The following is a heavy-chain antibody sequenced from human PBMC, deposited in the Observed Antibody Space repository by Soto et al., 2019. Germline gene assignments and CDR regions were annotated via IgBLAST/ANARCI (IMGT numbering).Heavy chain of an antibody. CDR1: GGSINSRYW. CDR2: IYHSGST. Sequence: SETLSLSCAVSGGSINSRYWWSWVRQSPGKGLEWIGEIYHSGSTNYNPSLKSRITISVDKSKNQFSLNLSSVTAADTAVYYCARDQNGSGNYYTRYFDYWGQGTLVTVS. D-gene: IGHD3-10*01. J-gene: IGHJ4*02. V-gene: IGHV4-4*02. CDR3: ARDQNGSGNYYTRYFDY.